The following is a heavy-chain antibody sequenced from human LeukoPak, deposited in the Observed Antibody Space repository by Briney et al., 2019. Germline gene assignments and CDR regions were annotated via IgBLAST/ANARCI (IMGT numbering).Heavy chain of an antibody. D-gene: IGHD3-22*01. CDR2: IYYSGST. J-gene: IGHJ4*02. V-gene: IGHV4-59*08. CDR3: ARTYYYDSSGYYLFDY. Sequence: SETLSLTCTVSGGSISSYYWSWIRQPPGKGLEWIGYIYYSGSTKYNPSLKSRVTILVDLSRNQFSLKLSSVTAADTAVYYCARTYYYDSSGYYLFDYWGQGTLVTVSS. CDR1: GGSISSYY.